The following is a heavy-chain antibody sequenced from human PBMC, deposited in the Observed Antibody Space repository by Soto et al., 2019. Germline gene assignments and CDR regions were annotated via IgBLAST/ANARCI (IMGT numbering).Heavy chain of an antibody. CDR3: AGWGGHDYNY. D-gene: IGHD4-4*01. CDR2: IRPDGSET. CDR1: GFTFTDFY. J-gene: IGHJ4*02. V-gene: IGHV3-7*03. Sequence: EVQLVQSGGGLVQPGGSLRLSCVASGFTFTDFYMNWVRQAPGKGLEWVAYIRPDGSETNYVESVKGRFTTSRDNAKNSLFLQMNSLRADDTAVYYCAGWGGHDYNYWGQGILVTVSS.